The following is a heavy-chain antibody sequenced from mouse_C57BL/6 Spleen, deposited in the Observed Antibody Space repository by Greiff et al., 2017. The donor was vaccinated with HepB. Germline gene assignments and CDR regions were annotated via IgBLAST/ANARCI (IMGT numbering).Heavy chain of an antibody. D-gene: IGHD1-1*01. CDR3: ARSYYYGSSYDFDY. J-gene: IGHJ2*01. Sequence: QVQLQQPGAELAKPGASVKMSCKASGYTFTSYWITWVKQRPGQGLEWIGDIYPGSGSTNYNEKFKSKATLTVDTSSSTAYMQLSSLTSEDSAVYYCARSYYYGSSYDFDYWGQGTTLTVSS. CDR1: GYTFTSYW. V-gene: IGHV1-55*01. CDR2: IYPGSGST.